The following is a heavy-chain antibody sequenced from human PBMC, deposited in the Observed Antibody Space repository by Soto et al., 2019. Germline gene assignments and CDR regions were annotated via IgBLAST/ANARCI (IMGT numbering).Heavy chain of an antibody. CDR1: GFTVSSNY. J-gene: IGHJ3*02. D-gene: IGHD5-12*01. CDR3: ARVRVVEWLQTLGAFDI. V-gene: IGHV3-53*01. Sequence: ESGGGLIQPGGSLRLSCAASGFTVSSNYMSWVRQAPGKGLEWVSVIYSGGSTYYADSVKGRFTISRDNSKNTLYLQMNSLRAEDTAVYYCARVRVVEWLQTLGAFDIWGQGTMVTVSS. CDR2: IYSGGST.